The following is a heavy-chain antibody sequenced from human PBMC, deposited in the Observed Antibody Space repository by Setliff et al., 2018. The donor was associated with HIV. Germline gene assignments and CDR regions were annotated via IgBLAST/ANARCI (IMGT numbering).Heavy chain of an antibody. CDR3: ARDYRLGIFASVVFYYGMDV. CDR2: IYSSGTTYYNP. D-gene: IGHD3-16*01. Sequence: TLSLTCSVSGGSISGYYWSWIRQPPGKRPEYIGYIYSSGTTYYNPNYNPSLKSRVFISVDTARDQVSLQLTSVTAADTAIYYCARDYRLGIFASVVFYYGMDVWGPGTPVTVSS. J-gene: IGHJ6*01. V-gene: IGHV4-4*08. CDR1: GGSISGYY.